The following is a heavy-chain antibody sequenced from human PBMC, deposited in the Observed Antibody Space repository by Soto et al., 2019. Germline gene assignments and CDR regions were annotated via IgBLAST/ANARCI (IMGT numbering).Heavy chain of an antibody. D-gene: IGHD3-16*01. CDR2: TSYDGSNN. CDR3: ARWGTTGGLDV. CDR1: GFTFRSYV. V-gene: IGHV3-33*05. Sequence: QVQLVESGGGVVQPGTSLRLSCVGSGFTFRSYVIHWVRQVPAKGLEWVALTSYDGSNNFYGDSVKGRFTISRDNSRNTVELQMDSLRLEDTSLYYCARWGTTGGLDVWGQGTLVSVSS. J-gene: IGHJ4*02.